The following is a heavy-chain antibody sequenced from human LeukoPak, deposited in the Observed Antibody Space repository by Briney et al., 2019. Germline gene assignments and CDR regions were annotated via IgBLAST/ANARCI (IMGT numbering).Heavy chain of an antibody. CDR3: ARDPAMTFSWFDP. Sequence: SETLSLTCGVSGYSISSGYWAWIRQPPGKGLEWMASIYNSGTTYSNPSLQSRVTLSVDTSRNQFSLKLSAVTAADTAVYYCARDPAMTFSWFDPWGQGTLVIVSS. CDR1: GYSISSGY. CDR2: IYNSGTT. J-gene: IGHJ5*02. D-gene: IGHD2/OR15-2a*01. V-gene: IGHV4-38-2*02.